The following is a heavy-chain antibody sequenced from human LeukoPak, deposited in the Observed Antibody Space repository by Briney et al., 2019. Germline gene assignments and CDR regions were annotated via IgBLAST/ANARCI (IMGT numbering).Heavy chain of an antibody. CDR3: ARLGGSGWYPSEFDY. J-gene: IGHJ4*02. V-gene: IGHV3-21*01. Sequence: GGSLRLSCAASGFTFSSYSMNWVRQAPGKGLEWVSSISSSSSYIYYADSVKGRFTISRDNAKNSLYLQMNSLRAEDTAVYYCARLGGSGWYPSEFDYWGQGTLVTVSS. D-gene: IGHD6-13*01. CDR2: ISSSSSYI. CDR1: GFTFSSYS.